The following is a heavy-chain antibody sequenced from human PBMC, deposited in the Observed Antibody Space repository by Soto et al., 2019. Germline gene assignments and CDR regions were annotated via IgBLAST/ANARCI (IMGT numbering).Heavy chain of an antibody. CDR3: AKNETTRPWFDP. J-gene: IGHJ5*02. Sequence: PSETLSLTCTVSGGSIRNGTYYWSWIRQLPGKGLEWIGNIYYIGTTSYNPSLKSRVIISIDTSKNQFSLELTSVAAADTAVYYCAKNETTRPWFDPWGQRTLVTVSS. CDR2: IYYIGTT. CDR1: GGSIRNGTYY. D-gene: IGHD1-1*01. V-gene: IGHV4-31*03.